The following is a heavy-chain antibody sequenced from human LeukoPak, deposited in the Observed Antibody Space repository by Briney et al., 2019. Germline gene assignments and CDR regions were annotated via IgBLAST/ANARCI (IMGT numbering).Heavy chain of an antibody. D-gene: IGHD6-13*01. CDR3: TRGQGIAI. J-gene: IGHJ3*02. Sequence: PSETLSLTCAVYGGSLSCYYWSWIRQPPGKGLEWIGEINHSGGINYDPSLKSRVTISVDTSKNQFSLNLNSVTAADTAVYYCTRGQGIAIWGQGTKVTVSS. CDR2: INHSGGI. CDR1: GGSLSCYY. V-gene: IGHV4-34*01.